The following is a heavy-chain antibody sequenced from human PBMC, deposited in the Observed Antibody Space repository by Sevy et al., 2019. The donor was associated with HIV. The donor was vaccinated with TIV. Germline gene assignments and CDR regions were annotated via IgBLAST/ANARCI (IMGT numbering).Heavy chain of an antibody. CDR3: ARGATVTTYWRGHIYYGMDV. J-gene: IGHJ6*02. D-gene: IGHD4-17*01. Sequence: SETLSLTCTVSGGSISSYYWSWIRQPAGKGLEWIGRIYTSGSTNYNPALKSRVTMSVDTSKYQFSLKLSSVTAADTAVDYCARGATVTTYWRGHIYYGMDVWGQGTTVTVSS. CDR2: IYTSGST. CDR1: GGSISSYY. V-gene: IGHV4-4*07.